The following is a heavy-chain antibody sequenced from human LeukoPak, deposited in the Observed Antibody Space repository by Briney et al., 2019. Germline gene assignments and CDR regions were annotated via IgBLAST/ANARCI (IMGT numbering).Heavy chain of an antibody. V-gene: IGHV4-61*02. Sequence: SQTLSLTCTVSGGSISSGSYYWSWIRQPAGKGLEWIGRIYTSGSTNYNPSLKSRVTISVDTSKNQFSLKLSSVTAADTAVYYCATILGRPYYDILTGYYKGGDYFDYWGQGTLVTVSS. CDR1: GGSISSGSYY. CDR3: ATILGRPYYDILTGYYKGGDYFDY. D-gene: IGHD3-9*01. J-gene: IGHJ4*02. CDR2: IYTSGST.